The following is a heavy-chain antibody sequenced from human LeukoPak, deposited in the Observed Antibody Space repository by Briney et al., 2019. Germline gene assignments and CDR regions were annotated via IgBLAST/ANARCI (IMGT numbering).Heavy chain of an antibody. V-gene: IGHV4-4*07. CDR2: IYTSGST. Sequence: SETLSLTCTVSGGSISSYYWSWIRQPAGKGLEWIGRIYTSGSTNYNPSLKSRVTMSVDTSKNQFSLKPSSVTAADTAVYYCARNIEDVLLWFGEFYYFDYWGQGTLVTVSS. J-gene: IGHJ4*02. CDR3: ARNIEDVLLWFGEFYYFDY. CDR1: GGSISSYY. D-gene: IGHD3-10*01.